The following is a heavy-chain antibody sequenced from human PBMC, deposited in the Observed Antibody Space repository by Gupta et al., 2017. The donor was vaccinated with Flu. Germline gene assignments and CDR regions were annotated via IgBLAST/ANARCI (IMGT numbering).Heavy chain of an antibody. CDR3: AKNEVDTAMVPDYYFDY. J-gene: IGHJ4*02. CDR2: ISGSGGST. Sequence: EVQLLESGGGLVQPGGSLRLSCAASGFTFSSYAMSWVRQAPGKGLEWVSGISGSGGSTYYADSVKGRFTISRDNSKNTLYLQMNSLRAEDTAVYYCAKNEVDTAMVPDYYFDYWGQGTLVTVSS. V-gene: IGHV3-23*01. D-gene: IGHD5-18*01. CDR1: GFTFSSYA.